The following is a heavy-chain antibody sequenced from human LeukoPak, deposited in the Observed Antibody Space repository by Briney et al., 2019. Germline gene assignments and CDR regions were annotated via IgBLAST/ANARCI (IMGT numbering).Heavy chain of an antibody. CDR2: IYYSGST. V-gene: IGHV4-59*01. D-gene: IGHD6-13*01. CDR1: GGSISSYY. J-gene: IGHJ5*02. Sequence: SETLSLTCTVSGGSISSYYWSWIRQPPGKGLEWIGYIYYSGSTNYNPSLKSRVTISVDTSKNQFSLKLSSVTAADTAVYYCARDNGSSWYTWFDPWGQGTLVTVSS. CDR3: ARDNGSSWYTWFDP.